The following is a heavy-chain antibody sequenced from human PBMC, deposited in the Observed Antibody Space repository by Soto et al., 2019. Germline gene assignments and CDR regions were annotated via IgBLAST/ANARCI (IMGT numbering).Heavy chain of an antibody. D-gene: IGHD3-22*01. J-gene: IGHJ4*02. CDR2: ISYDGSNK. V-gene: IGHV3-30-3*01. CDR1: GFTFSNYA. CDR3: ARDRNYDSSGYYYKYFDY. Sequence: QVQLVESGGGVVQPGRSLRLSCASSGFTFSNYAMHWVRKAPGKGLEWVAVISYDGSNKYYADSVKGRFTISRDNSKNTLYLQMNSLRAEDTAVYYCARDRNYDSSGYYYKYFDYWGQGTLVTVSS.